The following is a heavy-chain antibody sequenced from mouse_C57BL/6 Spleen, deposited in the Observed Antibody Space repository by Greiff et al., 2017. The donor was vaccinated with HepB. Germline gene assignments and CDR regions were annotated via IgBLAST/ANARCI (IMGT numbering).Heavy chain of an antibody. CDR3: ARQGGSSYGFAY. Sequence: VKLKESGPGLVAPSQSLSITCTVSGFSLISYGVHWVRQPPGEGLEWLVVIWSDGSTTYNSALKFRLSISKDNSKSQVFLKMNSLQTDDTAMYYCARQGGSSYGFAYWGQGTLVTVSA. V-gene: IGHV2-6-1*01. D-gene: IGHD1-1*01. CDR1: GFSLISYG. CDR2: IWSDGST. J-gene: IGHJ3*01.